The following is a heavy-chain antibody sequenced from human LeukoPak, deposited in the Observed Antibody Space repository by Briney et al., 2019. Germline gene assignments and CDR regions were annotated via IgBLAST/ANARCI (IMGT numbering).Heavy chain of an antibody. Sequence: PGASVKVSCKASGGTFSSYAISWVRQAPGQGLEWMGRIIPILGIANYAQKFQGRVTITADESTSTAYMELSSLRSEDTAVYYCASTPLVKYYFDYWGQGTLVTVSS. CDR3: ASTPLVKYYFDY. D-gene: IGHD3-9*01. V-gene: IGHV1-69*04. J-gene: IGHJ4*02. CDR2: IIPILGIA. CDR1: GGTFSSYA.